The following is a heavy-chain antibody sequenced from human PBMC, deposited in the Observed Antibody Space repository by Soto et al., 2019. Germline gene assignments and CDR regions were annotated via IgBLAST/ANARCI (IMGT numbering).Heavy chain of an antibody. D-gene: IGHD2-15*01. CDR2: INHSGST. J-gene: IGHJ4*02. CDR3: ARGLQVKDIVVVVAATNRYYYFDY. Sequence: QVQLQQWGAGLLKPSETLSLTCAVYGGSFSGYYWSWIRQPPGKGLEWIGEINHSGSTNYNPSLKSRVTISVDTSKNQFALKLSSVTAADTAVYYCARGLQVKDIVVVVAATNRYYYFDYWGQGTLVTVSS. V-gene: IGHV4-34*01. CDR1: GGSFSGYY.